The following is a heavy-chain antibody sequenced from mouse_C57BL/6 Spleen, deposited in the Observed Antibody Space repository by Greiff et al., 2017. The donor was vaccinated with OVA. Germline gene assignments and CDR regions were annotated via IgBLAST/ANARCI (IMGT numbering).Heavy chain of an antibody. V-gene: IGHV1-69*01. Sequence: QVQLQQPGAELVMPGASVKLSCKASGYTFTSYRMHWVKQRPGQGLEWIGELDPSDSYTNYNQKFKGKSTLTVDKSSSTAYMQLSSLTSEDSAVYYCARIYSNLPDYWGQGTTLTVSS. CDR3: ARIYSNLPDY. J-gene: IGHJ2*01. D-gene: IGHD2-5*01. CDR1: GYTFTSYR. CDR2: LDPSDSYT.